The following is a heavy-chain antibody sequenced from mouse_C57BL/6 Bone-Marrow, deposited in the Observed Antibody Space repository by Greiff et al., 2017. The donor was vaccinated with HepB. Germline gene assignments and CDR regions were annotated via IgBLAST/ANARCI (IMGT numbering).Heavy chain of an antibody. D-gene: IGHD4-1*01. CDR3: DVNWGLWYFDV. V-gene: IGHV1-42*01. Sequence: VQLKESGPELVKPGASVKISCKASGYSFTGYYMNWVKQSPDTSLEWIGKINPSTGGTHYNQKFKAKATLTVEQSSSQAYMQLKSLKSEDSAVYYCDVNWGLWYFDVWGTGTTVTVSS. J-gene: IGHJ1*03. CDR2: INPSTGGT. CDR1: GYSFTGYY.